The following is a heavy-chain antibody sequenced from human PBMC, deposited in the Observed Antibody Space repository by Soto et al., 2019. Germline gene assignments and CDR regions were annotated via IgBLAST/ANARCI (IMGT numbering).Heavy chain of an antibody. J-gene: IGHJ4*02. Sequence: QVQLVESGGGVVQPGRSLRLSCAASGFTFSSHSIQWVRQAPGKGLEWVAVISYDGSIKYYADSVKGRFTISRDNSKKTAYLQMNSLRAEDTAVFYCAREWSTSRDLDYWGQGTLVIVSS. CDR1: GFTFSSHS. D-gene: IGHD1-26*01. CDR2: ISYDGSIK. V-gene: IGHV3-30-3*01. CDR3: AREWSTSRDLDY.